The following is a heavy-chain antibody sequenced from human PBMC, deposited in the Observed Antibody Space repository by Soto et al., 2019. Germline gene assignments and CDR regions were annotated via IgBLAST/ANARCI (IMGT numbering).Heavy chain of an antibody. V-gene: IGHV4-61*08. Sequence: SETLSLTCTDSGGSISSGGYYWSWIRQHPGKGLEWIGYIYHSGSTYYNPSLKSRVTISVDRSKNQFSLKLSSVTAADTAVYYCARGGGVYYFDYWGQGTLVTVSS. D-gene: IGHD2-8*02. CDR3: ARGGGVYYFDY. J-gene: IGHJ4*02. CDR2: IYHSGST. CDR1: GGSISSGGYY.